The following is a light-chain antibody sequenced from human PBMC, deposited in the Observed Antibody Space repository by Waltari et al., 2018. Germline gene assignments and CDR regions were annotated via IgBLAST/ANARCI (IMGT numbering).Light chain of an antibody. CDR1: QSASKY. J-gene: IGKJ2*01. CDR3: QQYNSWPYT. V-gene: IGKV3-15*01. CDR2: DAS. Sequence: EIVLTQSPATLSLSPGERATLSCRASQSASKYVAWYQKRHGQAPRLLIYDASTRATGIPATFSGSGSGTEFTLTISSLQSEDFVVYYCQQYNSWPYTFGQGTKLEIK.